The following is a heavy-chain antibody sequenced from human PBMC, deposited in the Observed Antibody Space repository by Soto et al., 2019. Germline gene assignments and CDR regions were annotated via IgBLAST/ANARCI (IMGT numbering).Heavy chain of an antibody. CDR1: GYTFTSYD. J-gene: IGHJ6*02. CDR3: ARKPRNYYYYGMDV. Sequence: ASVKVSCKASGYTFTSYDINWVRQATGQGLEWMGWMNPNSGNTGYAQKFQGRVTMTRNTSISTAYMELSSLRSEDTAVYYCARKPRNYYYYGMDVWGQGTTVTVAS. V-gene: IGHV1-8*01. CDR2: MNPNSGNT.